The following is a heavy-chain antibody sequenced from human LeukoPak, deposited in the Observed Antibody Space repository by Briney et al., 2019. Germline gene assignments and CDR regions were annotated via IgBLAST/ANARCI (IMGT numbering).Heavy chain of an antibody. J-gene: IGHJ4*02. D-gene: IGHD6-13*01. V-gene: IGHV1-8*03. CDR2: MNPNSGNT. CDR3: ARGIVWYVAYFDY. Sequence: GASVKVSCKASGYTYTSYDINWVRQATGQGREWMGWMNPNSGNTGYAQKFRGRVTITRNTSISTAYMELSRLRDEEAAVYYCARGIVWYVAYFDYWGQGTLVTVSS. CDR1: GYTYTSYD.